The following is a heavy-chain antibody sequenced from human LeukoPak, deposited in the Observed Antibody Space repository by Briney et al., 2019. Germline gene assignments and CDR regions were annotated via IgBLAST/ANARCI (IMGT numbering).Heavy chain of an antibody. V-gene: IGHV3-74*01. CDR1: GFTFSNYW. J-gene: IGHJ5*02. Sequence: GGSLRLSCVASGFTFSNYWMHWVRHPPGKGLVWVSRIYVDGRTTNYADSVKGRFTISGDNAKNTVYLEMNSLSVEDTATYYCIRDFRSADLWGQGTLVTVTS. CDR2: IYVDGRTT. CDR3: IRDFRSADL.